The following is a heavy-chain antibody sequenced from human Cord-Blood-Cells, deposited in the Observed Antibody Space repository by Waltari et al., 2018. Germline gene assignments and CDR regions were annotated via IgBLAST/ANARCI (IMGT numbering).Heavy chain of an antibody. CDR2: IYYSGST. J-gene: IGHJ3*02. Sequence: QVQLQESGPGLVTPSETLSLTCTVSGGSISSHYWSWLRQPPGKGLEWIGYIYYSGSTNYNPSLKSRVTISVDTSKNQFSLKLSSVTAADTAVYYCARDMSSGYYGAFDIWGQGTMVTVSS. CDR1: GGSISSHY. D-gene: IGHD3-22*01. CDR3: ARDMSSGYYGAFDI. V-gene: IGHV4-59*11.